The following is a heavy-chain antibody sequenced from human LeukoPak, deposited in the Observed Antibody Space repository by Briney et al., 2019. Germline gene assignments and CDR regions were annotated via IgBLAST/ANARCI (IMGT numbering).Heavy chain of an antibody. V-gene: IGHV4-31*03. J-gene: IGHJ5*02. CDR2: IYYSGST. CDR3: ARGVRIPSGWFDP. D-gene: IGHD6-25*01. Sequence: SQTLSLTCTVSGGSISSGGYYWSWIRQHPGKGLEGIGYIYYSGSTYYNPSLKSRVTISVDTSKNQFSLKLSSVTAADTAVYYCARGVRIPSGWFDPWGQGTLVTVSS. CDR1: GGSISSGGYY.